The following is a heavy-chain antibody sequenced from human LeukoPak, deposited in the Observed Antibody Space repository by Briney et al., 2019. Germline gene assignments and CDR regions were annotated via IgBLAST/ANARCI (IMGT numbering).Heavy chain of an antibody. J-gene: IGHJ6*03. Sequence: SETLSLTCTVSGGSINGYYWSWIRQPPGKGLEWIGYIYYSGSTNYNPSLKSRVTISVDTSENQFSLKLSSVTAADTAVYYCARVDEYNYYYYMDVWGKGTTVTVSS. V-gene: IGHV4-59*01. CDR2: IYYSGST. CDR1: GGSINGYY. CDR3: ARVDEYNYYYYMDV. D-gene: IGHD2/OR15-2a*01.